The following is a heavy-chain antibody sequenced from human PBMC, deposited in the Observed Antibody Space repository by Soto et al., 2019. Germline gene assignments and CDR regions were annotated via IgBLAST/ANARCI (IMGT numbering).Heavy chain of an antibody. J-gene: IGHJ4*02. CDR2: IYYSGST. V-gene: IGHV4-59*12. CDR3: ARASTTVTTLYY. CDR1: GCSISIYY. Sequence: SETLSLTCTVSGCSISIYYWSWIRQPPGKGLEWIGYIYYSGSTNYNPSLKSRVTISVDTSKNQFSLKLSSVTAADTAVYYCARASTTVTTLYYWGQETLVTVPS. D-gene: IGHD4-17*01.